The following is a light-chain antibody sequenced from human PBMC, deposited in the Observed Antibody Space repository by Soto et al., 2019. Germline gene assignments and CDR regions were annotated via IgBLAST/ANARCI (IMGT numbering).Light chain of an antibody. Sequence: QSALTQPASVSGSPGQSITISCTGTSSDVGSYNLVSWYQHHPGKAPKLMIYEDSKRPSGVSNRFSGSKSGNTASLTISGLQAEDEADYYCCSYAGSSSVVFGGGTKVTVL. CDR3: CSYAGSSSVV. CDR1: SSDVGSYNL. J-gene: IGLJ2*01. CDR2: EDS. V-gene: IGLV2-23*01.